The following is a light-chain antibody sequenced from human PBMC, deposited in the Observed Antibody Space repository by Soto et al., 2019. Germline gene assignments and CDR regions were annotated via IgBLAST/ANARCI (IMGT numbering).Light chain of an antibody. CDR2: KAS. CDR1: QGISSW. V-gene: IGKV1-5*03. Sequence: DIQMTQSPSSVSASVGDRVTITCRASQGISSWLAWYQQKPGKAPNLLIYKASRLESGVPSRFSGSGSETEFTLTISGLQPGDSATYYCQQYNSYSPTFGQGTKVEVK. CDR3: QQYNSYSPT. J-gene: IGKJ1*01.